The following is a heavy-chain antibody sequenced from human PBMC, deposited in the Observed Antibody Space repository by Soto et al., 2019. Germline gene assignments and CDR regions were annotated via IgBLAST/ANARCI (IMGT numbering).Heavy chain of an antibody. CDR3: ARQIYDSDTGPNFQYYFDS. Sequence: PGESLKISCKASGFSFTSYWIGWVRQVPGKGLECMGIIYPRDSDTRYNPSFQGHVTISVTKSITTVFLQWSSLRASDTAMYYCARQIYDSDTGPNFQYYFDSWGQGTPVTVSS. CDR2: IYPRDSDT. D-gene: IGHD3-22*01. CDR1: GFSFTSYW. J-gene: IGHJ4*02. V-gene: IGHV5-51*01.